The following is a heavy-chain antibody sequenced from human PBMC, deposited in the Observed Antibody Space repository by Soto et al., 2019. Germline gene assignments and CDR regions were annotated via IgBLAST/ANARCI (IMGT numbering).Heavy chain of an antibody. Sequence: PSETLSLTCTVSGGSISSSSYYWGWIRQPPGKGLEWIGSIYYSGSTYYNPSLKSRVTISVDTSKNQFSLKLSSVTAADTAVYYCARQDFGVVITPNWFDPWGQGTLVTVSS. CDR2: IYYSGST. CDR1: GGSISSSSYY. D-gene: IGHD3-3*01. CDR3: ARQDFGVVITPNWFDP. J-gene: IGHJ5*02. V-gene: IGHV4-39*01.